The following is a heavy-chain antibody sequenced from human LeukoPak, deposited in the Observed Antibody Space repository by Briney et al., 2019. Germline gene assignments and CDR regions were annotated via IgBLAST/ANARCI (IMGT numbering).Heavy chain of an antibody. CDR1: GFTFSSYA. CDR2: ISSNGGST. D-gene: IGHD1-1*01. V-gene: IGHV3-64D*06. J-gene: IGHJ4*02. CDR3: VKGGYNWNDVDFDY. Sequence: GGSLRLSCSATGFTFSSYAMHWVRQAPGKGLEYVSAISSNGGSTYYADSVKGRFTISRDNSKNTLYLQVSSLRAEDTAVYYCVKGGYNWNDVDFDYWGQGTLVTVSS.